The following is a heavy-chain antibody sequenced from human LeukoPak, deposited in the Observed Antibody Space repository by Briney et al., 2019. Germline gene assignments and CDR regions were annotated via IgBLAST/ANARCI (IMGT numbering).Heavy chain of an antibody. CDR1: GESFSAYS. D-gene: IGHD5-18*01. J-gene: IGHJ5*02. CDR2: INHSGST. CDR3: ARGEEGGYTYGYWFDP. V-gene: IGHV4-34*01. Sequence: PSETLSLTCAVYGESFSAYSWSWIRQPPGKGLEWIGDINHSGSTNYNPSLKSRVTISLDTSKNQFSLKLSSVAAADTAVYYCARGEEGGYTYGYWFDPWGQGTLVTVSS.